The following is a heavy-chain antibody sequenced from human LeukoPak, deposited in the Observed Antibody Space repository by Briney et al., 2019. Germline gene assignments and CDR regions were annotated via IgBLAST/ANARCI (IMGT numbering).Heavy chain of an antibody. CDR3: ARAYGSGLRYFDY. Sequence: PSETLSLTCTVSGGSISSYYWSWIRQPPGKGLEWIGYIYYSGSTNYNPSLKSRVTISVDTSKNQFSLKLSSVTAADTAVYYCARAYGSGLRYFDYWGQGTLVTVSS. V-gene: IGHV4-59*12. D-gene: IGHD3-10*01. J-gene: IGHJ4*02. CDR1: GGSISSYY. CDR2: IYYSGST.